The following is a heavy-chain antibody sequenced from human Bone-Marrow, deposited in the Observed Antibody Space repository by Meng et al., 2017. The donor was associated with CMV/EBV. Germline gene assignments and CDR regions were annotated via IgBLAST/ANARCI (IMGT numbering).Heavy chain of an antibody. CDR1: GSTFTSSY. CDR2: NNPSGGST. J-gene: IGHJ5*02. Sequence: ASVKVSCKASGSTFTSSYIYWVRQAPGQGLEWMGMNNPSGGSTSYAQKFQGRVTMTRDTSTGTVYMELSSLRSEDTAVYYCARETRFRGVVRGVNRGWFDPWGQGTLVTVSS. V-gene: IGHV1-46*01. CDR3: ARETRFRGVVRGVNRGWFDP. D-gene: IGHD3-10*01.